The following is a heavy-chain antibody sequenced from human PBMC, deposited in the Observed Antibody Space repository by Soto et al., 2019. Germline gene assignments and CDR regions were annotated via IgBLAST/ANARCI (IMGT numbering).Heavy chain of an antibody. CDR3: ARGVAAVTYYYYGMDV. V-gene: IGHV1-8*01. CDR1: GYTFTSYD. D-gene: IGHD6-13*01. J-gene: IGHJ6*02. CDR2: MNPNSGNT. Sequence: ASVKVSCKASGYTFTSYDINWVRQATGQGLEWMGWMNPNSGNTGYAQKFQGRVTMTRNTSISTAYMGLSSLRSEDTAVYYCARGVAAVTYYYYGMDVWGQGTTVTVSS.